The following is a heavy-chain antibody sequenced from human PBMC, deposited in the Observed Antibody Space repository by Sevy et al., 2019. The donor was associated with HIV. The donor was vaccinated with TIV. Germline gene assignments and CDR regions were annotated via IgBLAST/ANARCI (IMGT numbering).Heavy chain of an antibody. CDR3: ARNYGDIPISYHAFDV. CDR2: TYYRSKWYN. D-gene: IGHD2-15*01. V-gene: IGHV6-1*01. J-gene: IGHJ3*01. Sequence: SQTLSLTCGISGDSVSSNYAAWNWIRQSPSRGLEWLGRTYYRSKWYNEYATSVKGRITINPDTSKNQFSQQLNFVTPVDTAMYSRARNYGDIPISYHAFDVWGQGTMVTVSS. CDR1: GDSVSSNYAA.